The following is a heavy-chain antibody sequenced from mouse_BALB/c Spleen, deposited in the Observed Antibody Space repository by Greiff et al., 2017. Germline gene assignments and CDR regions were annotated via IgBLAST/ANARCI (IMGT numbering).Heavy chain of an antibody. J-gene: IGHJ4*01. D-gene: IGHD2-4*01. CDR3: ARSFYYDRPMDY. CDR2: ISSGGGNT. Sequence: EVMLVESGGGLVKPGGSLKLSCAASGFTFSSYTMSWVRQTPEKRLEWVATISSGGGNTYYPDSVKGRFTISRDNAKNNLYLQMSSLRSEDTALYYCARSFYYDRPMDYWGQGTSVTVSS. CDR1: GFTFSSYT. V-gene: IGHV5-9*03.